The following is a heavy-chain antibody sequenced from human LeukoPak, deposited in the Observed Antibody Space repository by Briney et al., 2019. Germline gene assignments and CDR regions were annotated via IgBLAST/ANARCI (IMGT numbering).Heavy chain of an antibody. V-gene: IGHV3-11*04. J-gene: IGHJ3*02. CDR3: ARDSSGSAPGAFDI. CDR1: GFSFSGAW. Sequence: GGSLRLSCAASGFSFSGAWMSRVRRAPGKGLEWVSGISGSGSTAVYTDSVRGRFTISRDNAKNSLYLQMNSLRAEDTAVYYCARDSSGSAPGAFDIWGQGTMVTVSS. CDR2: ISGSGSTA. D-gene: IGHD1-26*01.